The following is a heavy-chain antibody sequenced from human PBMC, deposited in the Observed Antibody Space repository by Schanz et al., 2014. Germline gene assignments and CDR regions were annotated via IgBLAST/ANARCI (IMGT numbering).Heavy chain of an antibody. V-gene: IGHV1-69*02. Sequence: QVQLVQSGAEVKKPGSSMKVSCKASGGTFSTYPINWLRQAPGQGLEWMGRIIPIHGIVNYAQRFKDRVTIPADKSTSTASMELTSLRSEDTAVYYCAGTYCSSTICYTGYYYGDVWGKGTTITVSS. J-gene: IGHJ6*03. CDR1: GGTFSTYP. D-gene: IGHD2-2*02. CDR3: AGTYCSSTICYTGYYYGDV. CDR2: IIPIHGIV.